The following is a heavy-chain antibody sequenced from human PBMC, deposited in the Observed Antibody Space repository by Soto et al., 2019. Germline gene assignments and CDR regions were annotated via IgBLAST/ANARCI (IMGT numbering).Heavy chain of an antibody. J-gene: IGHJ5*01. CDR3: TRALSGSYDS. CDR1: GDSVSSKSAA. CDR2: TYYSSKRST. Sequence: SQTLSLTCAISGDSVSSKSAAWNWIRQSPSRGLEWLGRTYYSSKRSTDYAVSVKSRTTINPDTSKNQFSLQLNSVTPEDTAVYYCTRALSGSYDSWGQGTLVTVLL. D-gene: IGHD1-26*01. V-gene: IGHV6-1*01.